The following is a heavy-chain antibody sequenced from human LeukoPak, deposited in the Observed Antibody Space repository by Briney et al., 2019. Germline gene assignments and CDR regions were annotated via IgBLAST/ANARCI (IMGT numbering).Heavy chain of an antibody. CDR2: ISSRSSTI. D-gene: IGHD2-8*01. CDR1: GFTFNIYN. V-gene: IGHV3-48*01. CDR3: AREDCTIGAVCSSLLDH. Sequence: QSGGSLRLSCAASGFTFNIYNMNWVRQAPGKGLEWVSYISSRSSTIYYADSVKGRFTISRDNAKNSLYLQMNNLRAEDTAVYYCAREDCTIGAVCSSLLDHWGRGTLVTVSS. J-gene: IGHJ4*02.